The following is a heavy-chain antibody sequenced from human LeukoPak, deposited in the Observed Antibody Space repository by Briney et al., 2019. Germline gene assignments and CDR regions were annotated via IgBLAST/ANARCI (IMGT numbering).Heavy chain of an antibody. Sequence: GGALRLSCAASGFTFSSFSMTWVRQAPGKGLEWVSSIIVSGATYYADSVKGRFTISRDSFRGMLFLQMDSLRVEDTAVYFCAKGSVGNADFASWGQGALVTVSS. CDR2: IIVSGAT. V-gene: IGHV3-23*01. J-gene: IGHJ4*02. CDR1: GFTFSSFS. CDR3: AKGSVGNADFAS. D-gene: IGHD6-25*01.